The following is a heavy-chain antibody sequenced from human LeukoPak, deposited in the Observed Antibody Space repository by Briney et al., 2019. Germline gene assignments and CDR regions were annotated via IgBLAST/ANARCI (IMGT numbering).Heavy chain of an antibody. CDR3: AKEQFLRYFDRNGYYFDH. Sequence: GTSLRLSCEASGFTFSDYGMLWVRQAPGKGLQWVALIWNDGSNKYYADSVKGRFTISRDNSKNTLYLQMNSVRAEDTAVYYCAKEQFLRYFDRNGYYFDHWGQGTLVTVSS. J-gene: IGHJ4*02. CDR1: GFTFSDYG. CDR2: IWNDGSNK. D-gene: IGHD3-9*01. V-gene: IGHV3-33*06.